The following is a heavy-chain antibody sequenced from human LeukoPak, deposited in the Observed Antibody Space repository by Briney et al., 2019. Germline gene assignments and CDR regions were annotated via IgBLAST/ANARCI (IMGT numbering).Heavy chain of an antibody. J-gene: IGHJ4*02. Sequence: ASVKVSCKASGYTFTGYYMHWVRQAPGQGLEWMGWINPNSGGTNYAQKFQGRVTMTRDTSISTAYVELSRLRSDDTAVYYCARDYYDSSGYHFDYWGQGTLVTVSS. CDR2: INPNSGGT. D-gene: IGHD3-22*01. CDR3: ARDYYDSSGYHFDY. V-gene: IGHV1-2*02. CDR1: GYTFTGYY.